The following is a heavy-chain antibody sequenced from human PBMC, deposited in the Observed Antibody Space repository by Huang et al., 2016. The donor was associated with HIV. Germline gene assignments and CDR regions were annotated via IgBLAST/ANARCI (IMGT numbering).Heavy chain of an antibody. J-gene: IGHJ3*02. V-gene: IGHV4-4*07. CDR3: AREDRNAFDI. CDR1: GVSTRPYF. CDR2: RHQRGDT. Sequence: QVHLQESGPGLVKPSETLSLICTVPGVSTRPYFWSWIRQPAGKGQECIARRHQRGDTKSNPSLRSRVTMSVDTSKNQLSLRLTSVTAADTAVYYCAREDRNAFDIWGQGIMVIVSS.